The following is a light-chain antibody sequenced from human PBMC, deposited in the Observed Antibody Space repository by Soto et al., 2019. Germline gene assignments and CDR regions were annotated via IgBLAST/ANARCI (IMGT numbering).Light chain of an antibody. CDR3: LSYDPILRGRD. CDR2: GNS. Sequence: QSVLTQPPSVSGAPGQRVTISCTGSSSNIGAGYDVHWYQQLPGTAPKLLISGNSNRPSGLPDRFSGSKSGTSAALAITGRRAEDDADQCCLSYDPILRGRDFGTGTKLTVL. CDR1: SSNIGAGYD. J-gene: IGLJ1*01. V-gene: IGLV1-40*01.